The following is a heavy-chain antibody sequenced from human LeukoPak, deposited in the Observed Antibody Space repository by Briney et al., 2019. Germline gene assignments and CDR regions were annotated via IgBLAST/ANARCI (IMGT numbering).Heavy chain of an antibody. D-gene: IGHD3-10*01. CDR3: CTLWFGELLYQH. J-gene: IGHJ1*01. CDR1: GFTFSNAW. CDR2: IKSKTDGGTT. V-gene: IGHV3-15*01. Sequence: GGSLRLSCAASGFTFSNAWMNWVRQAPGKGLEWVGRIKSKTDGGTTDYAAPVKGRFTISRDDSKNTLYLQMNSLKTEDTAVYYCCTLWFGELLYQHWGQGTLVTVSS.